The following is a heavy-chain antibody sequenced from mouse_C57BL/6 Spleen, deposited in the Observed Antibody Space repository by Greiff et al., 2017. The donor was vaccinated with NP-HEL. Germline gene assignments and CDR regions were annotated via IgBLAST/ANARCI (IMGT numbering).Heavy chain of an antibody. CDR3: ARGGWDGDDY. D-gene: IGHD4-1*01. V-gene: IGHV1-82*01. CDR2: IYPGDGDT. Sequence: QVQLQQSGPELVKPGASVKISCKASGYAFSSSWMNWVKQRPGKGLEWIGRIYPGDGDTNYNGKFKGKATLTADKSSSTAYMQLSSLTSEDSAVYFCARGGWDGDDYWGQGTTLTVSS. J-gene: IGHJ2*01. CDR1: GYAFSSSW.